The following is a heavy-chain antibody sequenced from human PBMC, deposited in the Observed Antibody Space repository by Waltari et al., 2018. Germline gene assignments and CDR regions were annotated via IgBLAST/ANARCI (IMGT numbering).Heavy chain of an antibody. J-gene: IGHJ6*03. CDR1: GGSISSSSYY. Sequence: QLQLQESGPGLVKPSETLSLTCTVSGGSISSSSYYWGWIRQPPGKGLEWIGSIYYSGSTYYNPSLKSRVTISVDTSKNQFSLKLSSVTAADTAVYYCARVGRFLEWLYYYYYMDVWGKGTTVTISS. CDR2: IYYSGST. V-gene: IGHV4-39*07. CDR3: ARVGRFLEWLYYYYYMDV. D-gene: IGHD3-3*01.